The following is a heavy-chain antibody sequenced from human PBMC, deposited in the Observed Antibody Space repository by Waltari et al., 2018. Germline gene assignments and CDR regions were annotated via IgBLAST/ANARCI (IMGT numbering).Heavy chain of an antibody. Sequence: RESGPGLVRTSETLSLNCDVSDYSIINGYYWGWIRQPPGQGLGLIASINYSGNMYNNPSFESRGNSSGDTSSNQFSLQLHSVTAADTAVYFCGRLGGSMTTYQTFRDHWGQGILVNVSS. D-gene: IGHD2-21*01. V-gene: IGHV4-38-2*01. CDR2: INYSGNM. CDR3: GRLGGSMTTYQTFRDH. J-gene: IGHJ5*02. CDR1: DYSIINGYY.